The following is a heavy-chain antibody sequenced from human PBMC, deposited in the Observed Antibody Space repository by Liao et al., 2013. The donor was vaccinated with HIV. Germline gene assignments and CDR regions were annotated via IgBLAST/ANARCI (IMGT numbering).Heavy chain of an antibody. J-gene: IGHJ5*02. D-gene: IGHD3-10*01. CDR1: GGSISSGGYS. CDR3: ARSVPLMVRGVNRCDWFDP. V-gene: IGHV4-30-2*01. Sequence: QLQLQESGSGLVKPSQTLSLTCAVSGGSISSGGYSWSWIRQPPGKGLEWIGYIYHSGSTYYNPSLKSRVTISVDRSKNQFSLKLSSVTAADTAVYYCARSVPLMVRGVNRCDWFDPWGQGTLVTVSS. CDR2: IYHSGST.